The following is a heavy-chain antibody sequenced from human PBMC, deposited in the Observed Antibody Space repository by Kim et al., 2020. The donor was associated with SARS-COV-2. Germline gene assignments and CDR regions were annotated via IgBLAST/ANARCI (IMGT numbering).Heavy chain of an antibody. CDR3: ARSGNCSSTSCYTGAFDI. V-gene: IGHV4-31*02. Sequence: LKSRVTRSVDTSKNQFSLKLSSVTAADTAVYYCARSGNCSSTSCYTGAFDIWGQGTMVTVSS. D-gene: IGHD2-2*02. J-gene: IGHJ3*02.